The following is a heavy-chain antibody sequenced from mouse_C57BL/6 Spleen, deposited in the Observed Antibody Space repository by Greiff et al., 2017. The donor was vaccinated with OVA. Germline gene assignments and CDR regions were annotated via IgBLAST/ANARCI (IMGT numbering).Heavy chain of an antibody. CDR2: IDPSDSYT. CDR1: GYTFTSYW. V-gene: IGHV1-69*01. J-gene: IGHJ1*03. CDR3: ASYYGSNWYFDV. D-gene: IGHD1-1*01. Sequence: QVQLKQPGAELVMPGASVKLSCKASGYTFTSYWMHWVKQRPGQGLEWIGEIDPSDSYTNYNQKFKGKSTLTVDKSSSTAYMELRSLTSEDSAVYYCASYYGSNWYFDVWGTGTTVTVSS.